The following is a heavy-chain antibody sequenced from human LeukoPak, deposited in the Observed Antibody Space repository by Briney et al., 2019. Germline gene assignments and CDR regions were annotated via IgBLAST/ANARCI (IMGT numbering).Heavy chain of an antibody. CDR1: GGSVSTSY. CDR2: IAYSVTT. J-gene: IGHJ4*02. V-gene: IGHV4-59*02. D-gene: IGHD2-15*01. Sequence: SETLSLTCTVSGGSVSTSYWSWIRQPPGEGPECIGYIAYSVTTNYNPSLKSRVTISLDTSKNQFSLNLTSVTAADTAMYYCARDKRNAYCTGRRCSPFYFDSWGQGVLVTVSS. CDR3: ARDKRNAYCTGRRCSPFYFDS.